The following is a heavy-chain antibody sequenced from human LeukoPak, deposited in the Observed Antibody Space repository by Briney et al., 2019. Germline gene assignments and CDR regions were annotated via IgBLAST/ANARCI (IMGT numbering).Heavy chain of an antibody. D-gene: IGHD5-18*01. CDR2: ISGSGGST. CDR1: GFTLSDHF. Sequence: GGSLRLSCAVSGFTLSDHFMDWVRQAPGKGLEWVSAISGSGGSTYYADSVKGRFTISRDNSKNTLYLQMNSLRAEDTAVYYCANSPRQLWLLFYFDYWGQGTLVTVSS. J-gene: IGHJ4*02. V-gene: IGHV3-23*01. CDR3: ANSPRQLWLLFYFDY.